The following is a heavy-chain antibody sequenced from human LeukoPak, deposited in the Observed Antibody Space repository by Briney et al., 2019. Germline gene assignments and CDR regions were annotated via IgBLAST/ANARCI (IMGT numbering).Heavy chain of an antibody. J-gene: IGHJ4*02. V-gene: IGHV3-23*01. CDR3: ARGYGSDWYVLY. D-gene: IGHD6-19*01. Sequence: TGGSLRLSCAASGFTFSIYAMTWVRQAPGRGLEWVSAISGSGGYTYYAGSVKGRFTISRDNSKNTVYLQTNSLRAEDTAVYYCARGYGSDWYVLYWGQGTLVTVSS. CDR1: GFTFSIYA. CDR2: ISGSGGYT.